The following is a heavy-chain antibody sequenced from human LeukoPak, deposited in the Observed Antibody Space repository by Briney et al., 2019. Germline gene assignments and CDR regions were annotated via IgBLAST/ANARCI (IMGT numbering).Heavy chain of an antibody. CDR3: ASGHCSGGSCFGFRFDP. D-gene: IGHD2-15*01. Sequence: GGSLRLSCAASGFTFSNYWMHWVRQVPGKGLLWVSRIKSDGTTTGYADCVKGRFTISRDNAKNTLYLQMNSLRAEDTAVYYCASGHCSGGSCFGFRFDPWGQGTLVTVSS. J-gene: IGHJ5*02. CDR1: GFTFSNYW. CDR2: IKSDGTTT. V-gene: IGHV3-74*01.